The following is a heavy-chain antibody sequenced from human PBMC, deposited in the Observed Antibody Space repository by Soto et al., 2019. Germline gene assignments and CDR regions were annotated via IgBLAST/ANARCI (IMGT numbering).Heavy chain of an antibody. CDR1: RGSISGGAYY. Sequence: QVQLQESGPGLVKPSQTLSLTCNVSRGSISGGAYYWSWIRQPPGKGLEWIGYIYYSGGTYYNPTLKVRVSISADSSKNQFSLKLSSLTAADTAVYYCASTFYGDYVRFDSWGQGALVTVSS. D-gene: IGHD4-17*01. CDR3: ASTFYGDYVRFDS. V-gene: IGHV4-31*03. CDR2: IYYSGGT. J-gene: IGHJ4*02.